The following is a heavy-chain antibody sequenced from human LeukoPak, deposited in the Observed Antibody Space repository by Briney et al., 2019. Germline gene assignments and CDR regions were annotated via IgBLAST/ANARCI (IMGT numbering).Heavy chain of an antibody. CDR1: GFTFSSYW. CDR2: IKQDGSEK. J-gene: IGHJ3*02. V-gene: IGHV3-7*04. Sequence: GGSLRLSCVASGFTFSSYWMTWVRQAPGKGLEWVANIKQDGSEKYYVDYVKGQFTISRDNAKNSLYLQMNSLRAEDTAVYHCARISLDAFDIWGQGTMVTVSS. CDR3: ARISLDAFDI.